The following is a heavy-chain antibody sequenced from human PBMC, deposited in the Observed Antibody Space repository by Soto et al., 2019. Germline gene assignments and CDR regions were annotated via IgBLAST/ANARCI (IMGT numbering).Heavy chain of an antibody. V-gene: IGHV3-7*01. Sequence: PGGSLRLSCAASGFTFSSYWMSWVRQAPGKGLEWVANIKQDGSEKYYVDSVKGRFTISRDNAKNSLYLQMNSLRAEDTAVYYCARHYCSGGSCLVGPWGQGTLVTFSS. CDR2: IKQDGSEK. D-gene: IGHD2-15*01. CDR1: GFTFSSYW. CDR3: ARHYCSGGSCLVGP. J-gene: IGHJ5*02.